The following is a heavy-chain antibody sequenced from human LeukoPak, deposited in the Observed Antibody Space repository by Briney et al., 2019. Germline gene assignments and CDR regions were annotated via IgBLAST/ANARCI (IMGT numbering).Heavy chain of an antibody. D-gene: IGHD3-10*01. V-gene: IGHV3-74*03. Sequence: GGSLRLACAASGFTFSTYWMHWVRQAPGKGLVWVSRMNTDGSDTTYADSVKGRFTISRDNAKNSLYLQMNSLRAEDTAVYYCARFLMYYYGSGSYYFDYWGQGTLVTVSS. CDR2: MNTDGSDT. CDR3: ARFLMYYYGSGSYYFDY. CDR1: GFTFSTYW. J-gene: IGHJ4*02.